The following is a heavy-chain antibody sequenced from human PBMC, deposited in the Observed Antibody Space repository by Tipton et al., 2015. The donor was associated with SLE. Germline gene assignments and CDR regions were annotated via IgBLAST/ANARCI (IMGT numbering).Heavy chain of an antibody. CDR2: IYTSGST. J-gene: IGHJ3*02. D-gene: IGHD6-6*01. V-gene: IGHV4-4*07. Sequence: TLSLTCTVSGGSISSYYWSWIRQPAGKGLEWIGRIYTSGSTNYNPSLPSRATISIDTSKTQFPLNVSSVTAADTAVYYCAREAARPWVFDIWGQGAMVTVSS. CDR1: GGSISSYY. CDR3: AREAARPWVFDI.